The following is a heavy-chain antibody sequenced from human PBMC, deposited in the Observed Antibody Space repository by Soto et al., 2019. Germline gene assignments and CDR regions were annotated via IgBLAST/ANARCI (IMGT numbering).Heavy chain of an antibody. V-gene: IGHV4-30-4*01. CDR3: ARAGFGDKIDY. CDR1: GGSIISGDYY. D-gene: IGHD4-17*01. CDR2: IYYSGST. Sequence: QVQLQESGPGLVKPSQTLSLTCTVSGGSIISGDYYWSWIRQPPGKGLEWIGYIYYSGSTYYNPSLKSRVTTSVDTSKTQFALKLSSVTAADTAVYYCARAGFGDKIDYWGQGTLVTVSS. J-gene: IGHJ4*02.